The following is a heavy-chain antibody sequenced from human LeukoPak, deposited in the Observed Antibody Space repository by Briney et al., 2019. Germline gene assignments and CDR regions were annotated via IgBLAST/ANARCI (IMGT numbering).Heavy chain of an antibody. CDR1: GFTFSSYA. CDR3: ARDSGLGDFGMDV. Sequence: PGGSLRLSCAASGFTFSSYAMSWVRQAPGKGLEWVSAISGSGGSTYYADSVKGRFTISRDNAKNSLYLQMDSLRVEDTAVYYCARDSGLGDFGMDVWGQGTSVIVSS. V-gene: IGHV3-23*01. D-gene: IGHD3-10*01. CDR2: ISGSGGST. J-gene: IGHJ6*02.